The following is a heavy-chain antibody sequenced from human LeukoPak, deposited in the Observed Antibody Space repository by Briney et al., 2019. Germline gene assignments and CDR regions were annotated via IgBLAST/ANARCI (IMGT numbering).Heavy chain of an antibody. CDR3: ARENEAPYYYYGMDV. CDR2: IYYSGST. D-gene: IGHD1-1*01. V-gene: IGHV4-31*03. CDR1: GGSISSGGYY. Sequence: SETLSLTCTVSGGSISSGGYYWSWIRQHPGKGLEWIGYIYYSGSTYYSPSLKSRVTISVDTSKNQFSLKLSSVTAADTAVYYCARENEAPYYYYGMDVWGQGTTVTVSS. J-gene: IGHJ6*02.